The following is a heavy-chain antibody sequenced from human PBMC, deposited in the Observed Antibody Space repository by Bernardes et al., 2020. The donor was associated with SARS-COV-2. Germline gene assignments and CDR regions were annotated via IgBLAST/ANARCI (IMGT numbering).Heavy chain of an antibody. J-gene: IGHJ5*02. D-gene: IGHD3-3*01. Sequence: ASVKVSCKASGYTFTSYGISWVRQAPGQGLEWMGWISAYNGNTNYAQKLQGRVTMTTDTSTSTAYMELRSLRSDDTAVYYCARDSYDFWSGYPNPNWFDPWGQGTLVTVSS. V-gene: IGHV1-18*01. CDR2: ISAYNGNT. CDR3: ARDSYDFWSGYPNPNWFDP. CDR1: GYTFTSYG.